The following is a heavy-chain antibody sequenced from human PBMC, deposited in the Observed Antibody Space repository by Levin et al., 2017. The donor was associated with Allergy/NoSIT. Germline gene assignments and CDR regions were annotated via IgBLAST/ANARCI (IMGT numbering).Heavy chain of an antibody. CDR3: TRHRVNMVRGVMFSLSDYGMDV. D-gene: IGHD3-10*01. Sequence: SQTLSLTCTVSGGSFRSSSHYWGWIRQPPGKGLEWIGSIYYSGTTYYNPSLKSRVSMSVDTSKNQFSLNVSSVTAADTALYYCTRHRVNMVRGVMFSLSDYGMDVWGQGTKVTVSS. J-gene: IGHJ6*02. CDR1: GGSFRSSSHY. CDR2: IYYSGTT. V-gene: IGHV4-39*01.